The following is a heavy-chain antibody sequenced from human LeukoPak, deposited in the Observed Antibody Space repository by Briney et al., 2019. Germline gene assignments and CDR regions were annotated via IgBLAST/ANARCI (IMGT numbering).Heavy chain of an antibody. D-gene: IGHD2-15*01. J-gene: IGHJ5*02. Sequence: PGGSLRLSCAASGFTFRSYAMSWVRQAPGKGLEWVSGISGSGGSTYYADSVKGRFTISRDNSKNTLYLQMNSLRAEDTAVYYCAKGFVVVVSATQSSWFDPWGQGTLVTVSS. V-gene: IGHV3-23*01. CDR3: AKGFVVVVSATQSSWFDP. CDR2: ISGSGGST. CDR1: GFTFRSYA.